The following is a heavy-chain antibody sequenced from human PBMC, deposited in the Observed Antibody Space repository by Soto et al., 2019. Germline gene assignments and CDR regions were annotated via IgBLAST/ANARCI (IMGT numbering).Heavy chain of an antibody. Sequence: QVQLVQSGAEVKKPGASVKVSCKASGYTFTSYGISWVRQAPGQGLEWMGWISAYNGNTNYAQKLQGRVTMTTDTSTSTAYMELRSLRSDDTAVYYCARDGTRIVVVSPSDAFDIWGQGRMVTVSS. CDR2: ISAYNGNT. CDR1: GYTFTSYG. D-gene: IGHD3-22*01. J-gene: IGHJ3*02. V-gene: IGHV1-18*01. CDR3: ARDGTRIVVVSPSDAFDI.